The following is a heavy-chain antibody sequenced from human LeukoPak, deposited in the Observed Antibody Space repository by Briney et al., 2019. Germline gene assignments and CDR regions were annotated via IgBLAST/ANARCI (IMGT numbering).Heavy chain of an antibody. J-gene: IGHJ4*02. Sequence: SETLSLTCAVYGGSFSGYYWSWIRQPPGKGLEWIGETNHSGSTNYNPSLKSRVTVSVDTSKNQFSLKLSSVTAADTAVYYCARRDGYNDYWGQGTLVTVSS. CDR1: GGSFSGYY. V-gene: IGHV4-34*01. CDR3: ARRDGYNDY. D-gene: IGHD5-24*01. CDR2: TNHSGST.